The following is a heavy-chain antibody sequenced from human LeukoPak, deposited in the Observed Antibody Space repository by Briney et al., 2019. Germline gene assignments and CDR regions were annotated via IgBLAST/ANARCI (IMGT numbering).Heavy chain of an antibody. D-gene: IGHD4-17*01. V-gene: IGHV4-59*08. CDR2: YYSGST. J-gene: IGHJ4*02. CDR3: ASLNMPYGDYGGFDY. Sequence: YYSGSTNYNPSLKSRVTISVDTSKNQFSLKLSSVTAADTAVYYCASLNMPYGDYGGFDYWGQGTLVTVSS.